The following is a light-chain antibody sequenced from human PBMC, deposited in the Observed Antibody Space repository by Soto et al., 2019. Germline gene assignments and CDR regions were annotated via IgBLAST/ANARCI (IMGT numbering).Light chain of an antibody. V-gene: IGKV1-33*01. CDR1: QDISSF. CDR3: QQYDNLP. Sequence: QLTQSPSSLSASVGDRVTITCRASQDISSFLAWYQQKPGKAPKLLIFAASTLQSGVPSRFSGSGSGTDFTFTISSLQPEDIATYYCQQYDNLPFGGGSKVAIK. J-gene: IGKJ4*01. CDR2: AAS.